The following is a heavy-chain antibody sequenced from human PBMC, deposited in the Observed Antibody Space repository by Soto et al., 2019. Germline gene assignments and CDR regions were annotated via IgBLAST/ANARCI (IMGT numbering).Heavy chain of an antibody. D-gene: IGHD3-22*01. CDR2: ISYDGSNK. CDR3: ARVDYYDSSGPVYTLEQYYYYYGMDV. J-gene: IGHJ6*02. CDR1: GFTFSSYA. Sequence: PGGSLRLSCAASGFTFSSYAMHWVRQAPGKGPEWVAVISYDGSNKYYADSVKGRFTISRDNSKNTLYLQMNSLRAEDTAVYYCARVDYYDSSGPVYTLEQYYYYYGMDVWGQGTTVTVSS. V-gene: IGHV3-30-3*01.